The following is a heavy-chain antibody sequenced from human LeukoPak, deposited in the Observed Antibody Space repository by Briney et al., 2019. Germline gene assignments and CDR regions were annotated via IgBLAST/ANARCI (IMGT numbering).Heavy chain of an antibody. CDR2: INHSGST. Sequence: PSETLSLTCAVYGGSFSGYYWSWIRQPPGKGLEWIGEINHSGSTNYNPSLKSRVTISVDTSKNQFSLKLSSVTAADTAVYYCARERLWFGELLPDYWGQGTLVTVSS. D-gene: IGHD3-10*01. J-gene: IGHJ4*02. CDR1: GGSFSGYY. V-gene: IGHV4-34*01. CDR3: ARERLWFGELLPDY.